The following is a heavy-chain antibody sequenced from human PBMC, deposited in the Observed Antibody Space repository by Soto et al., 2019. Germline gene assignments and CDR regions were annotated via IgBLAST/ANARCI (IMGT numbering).Heavy chain of an antibody. J-gene: IGHJ4*02. CDR1: GFTFSSYA. CDR2: ISGSGGST. CDR3: AGITGGYCSGGSCRDY. Sequence: EVQLLESGGGLVQPGGSLRLSCAASGFTFSSYAMSWVRQAPGKGLEWVSAISGSGGSTYYADSVKGRFTISRDNSKNTLYLQMNSLRAEDTAVYYCAGITGGYCSGGSCRDYWGQGTLVTVSS. D-gene: IGHD2-15*01. V-gene: IGHV3-23*01.